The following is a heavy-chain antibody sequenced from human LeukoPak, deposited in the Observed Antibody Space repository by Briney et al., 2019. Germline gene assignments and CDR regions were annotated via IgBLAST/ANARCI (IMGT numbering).Heavy chain of an antibody. CDR3: ARDCGGDCYSSGAFDI. CDR2: IIPIFGTA. D-gene: IGHD2-21*02. J-gene: IGHJ3*02. V-gene: IGHV1-69*13. Sequence: SVKVSCKASGGTFSSYAISWVRQAPGQGLEWMGGIIPIFGTANFAQKFQGRVTITADESTSTAYMELSSLRSEDTAVYYCARDCGGDCYSSGAFDIWGQGTMVTVSS. CDR1: GGTFSSYA.